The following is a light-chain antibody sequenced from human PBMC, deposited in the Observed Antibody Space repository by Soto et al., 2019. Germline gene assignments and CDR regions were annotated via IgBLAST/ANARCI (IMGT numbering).Light chain of an antibody. CDR3: QSYDSSLSGSWV. CDR2: GNR. Sequence: QSVLTQPPSVSGAPGQRVTISCTGSDSNIGAGYDVHWYQQLPGTAPKLLIYGNRKRPSGVPDRFSGSKSGTSASLAINGLQAEDEAHYYCQSYDSSLSGSWVFGGGTKLTVL. J-gene: IGLJ3*02. V-gene: IGLV1-40*01. CDR1: DSNIGAGYD.